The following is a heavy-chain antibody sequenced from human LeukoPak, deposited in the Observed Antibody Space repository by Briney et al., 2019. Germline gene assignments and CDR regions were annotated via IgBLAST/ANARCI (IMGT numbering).Heavy chain of an antibody. J-gene: IGHJ4*02. Sequence: GGSLRLSCAASGFTFNTYNLHWVRQAPGKGLEWVAVILYDGSNRYYADSAKGRFTISRDNSKNTLSLQMNSLRTEDTAVYYCARQRSLGHFDYWGQGTLVTVSS. V-gene: IGHV3-30-3*01. CDR2: ILYDGSNR. D-gene: IGHD3-16*01. CDR3: ARQRSLGHFDY. CDR1: GFTFNTYN.